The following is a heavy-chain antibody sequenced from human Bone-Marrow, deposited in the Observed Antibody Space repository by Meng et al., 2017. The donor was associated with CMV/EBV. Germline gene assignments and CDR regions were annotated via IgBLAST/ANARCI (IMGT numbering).Heavy chain of an antibody. CDR1: GGTFSSYT. D-gene: IGHD2-2*01. CDR3: ARHYCSSTTCYGYFDY. V-gene: IGHV1-69*02. Sequence: SVKVSCKASGGTFSSYTISWVRQAPGQGLEWMGRIIPILGIANYAQKLQGRVTMTTDTSTSTVYMELRSLRSDDTAVYYCARHYCSSTTCYGYFDYWGQGTLVTVSS. CDR2: IIPILGIA. J-gene: IGHJ4*02.